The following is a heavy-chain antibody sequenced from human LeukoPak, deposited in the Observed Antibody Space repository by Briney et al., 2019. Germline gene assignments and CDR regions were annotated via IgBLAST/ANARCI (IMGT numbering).Heavy chain of an antibody. V-gene: IGHV3-64D*09. D-gene: IGHD1-26*01. Sequence: GGSLRLSCSASGFTFSRYAMHWVRQAPGKGLEYVSGINDNGGRTHYGDSVKGRFSISRDSSKNTLHLQMSTLRAEDTALYYCVKDVGGSYAFDYWGQGILVTLAS. CDR3: VKDVGGSYAFDY. CDR2: INDNGGRT. J-gene: IGHJ4*02. CDR1: GFTFSRYA.